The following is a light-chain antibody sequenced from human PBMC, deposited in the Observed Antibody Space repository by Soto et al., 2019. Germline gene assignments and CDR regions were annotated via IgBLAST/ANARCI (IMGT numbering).Light chain of an antibody. V-gene: IGKV3-11*01. Sequence: EIVLTQSPATLSLSPGERATLSCRASQSVSSYLAWYQQKPCQAPRLLIYDASNRATGIPARFSGSGSGTHFTLTITILEPEDFAVYYCQQRINWPSTFGGGTKVELK. CDR1: QSVSSY. J-gene: IGKJ4*01. CDR3: QQRINWPST. CDR2: DAS.